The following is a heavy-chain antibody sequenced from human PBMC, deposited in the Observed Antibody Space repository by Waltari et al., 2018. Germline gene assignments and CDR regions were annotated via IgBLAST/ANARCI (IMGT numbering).Heavy chain of an antibody. J-gene: IGHJ4*02. V-gene: IGHV1-69*14. Sequence: QVQLVQSGAEVKKPGSSVKVSCKASGGTFSSYAISWVRQAPGQGLEWMGGIIPIFGTANYAQKFQGRVTITADKATSTAYMELSSLRSEDTAVYYCARGGLRFLEWFPTFDYWGQGTLVTVSS. CDR3: ARGGLRFLEWFPTFDY. CDR2: IIPIFGTA. CDR1: GGTFSSYA. D-gene: IGHD3-3*01.